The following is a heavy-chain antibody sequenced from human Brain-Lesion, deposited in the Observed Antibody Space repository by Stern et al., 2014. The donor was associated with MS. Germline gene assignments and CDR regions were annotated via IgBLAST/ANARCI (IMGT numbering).Heavy chain of an antibody. Sequence: VQLVESGAEVKKPAASVKVSCKASGYTFTGYYMHWVRQAPGQGLEWMGWINPKSGGTNYAQKFQGWVTMTRDTSINTAYMELSRLRSDDTAVYYCATYYYDSTGYNDFWGQGTLVTVSS. V-gene: IGHV1-2*04. CDR3: ATYYYDSTGYNDF. CDR2: INPKSGGT. J-gene: IGHJ4*02. CDR1: GYTFTGYY. D-gene: IGHD3-22*01.